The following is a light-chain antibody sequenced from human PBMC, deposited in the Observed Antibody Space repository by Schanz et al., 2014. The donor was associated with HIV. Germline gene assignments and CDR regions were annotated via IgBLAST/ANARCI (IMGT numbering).Light chain of an antibody. J-gene: IGKJ2*01. CDR1: QSLTIN. V-gene: IGKV3-20*01. Sequence: EIVLTQSPDTLSLSLGERATLSCRASQSLTINLAWYQQKPGQAPTLLIYGASKRATGIPDRFIGSGSGTDFTLTINRLEPEDFAVYYCQHYGGPYTFGQGTKLEIK. CDR2: GAS. CDR3: QHYGGPYT.